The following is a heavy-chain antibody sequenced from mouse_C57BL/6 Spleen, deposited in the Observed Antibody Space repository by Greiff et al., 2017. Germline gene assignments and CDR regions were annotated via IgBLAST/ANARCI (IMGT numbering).Heavy chain of an antibody. V-gene: IGHV2-6*01. Sequence: VQLKESGPGLVAPSQSLSITCTVSGFSLTSYGVDWVRQSPGKGLEWLGVIWGVGSTNYNSALKSRLSISKDNSKSQVFLKMNSLQTDDTAMYYCARSYYGSSSDYWYFDVWGTGTTVTVSS. CDR3: ARSYYGSSSDYWYFDV. J-gene: IGHJ1*03. D-gene: IGHD1-1*01. CDR2: IWGVGST. CDR1: GFSLTSYG.